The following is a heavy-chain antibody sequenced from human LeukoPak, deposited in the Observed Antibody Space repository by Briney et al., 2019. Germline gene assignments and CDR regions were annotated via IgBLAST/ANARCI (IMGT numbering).Heavy chain of an antibody. D-gene: IGHD3-10*01. CDR1: GYTFTSYD. CDR2: MNPNSGNT. V-gene: IGHV1-8*03. CDR3: ARVSGEPSGSIDY. J-gene: IGHJ4*02. Sequence: ASVKVSCKAAGYTFTSYDINWVRQATGQGLEWMGWMNPNSGNTGYAQKFQGRVTITRNTSISTAYMELSSLRSEDTAVYYCARVSGEPSGSIDYWGQGTLVTVSS.